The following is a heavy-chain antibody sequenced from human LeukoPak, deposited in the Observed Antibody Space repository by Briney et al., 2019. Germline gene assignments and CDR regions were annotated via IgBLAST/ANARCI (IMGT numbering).Heavy chain of an antibody. CDR1: GGSISSSSVY. CDR3: ARHTRVAVPGAGTTCFLC. D-gene: IGHD6-19*01. J-gene: IGHJ4*02. V-gene: IGHV4-39*01. CDR2: MYYGGSS. Sequence: PSETLSLTCTVSGGSISSSSVYWGWIRQPPGKGLEWIGSMYYGGSSYYNPSLKSRVTISVDMSKSQFSLNLSSVTASDTAVYYCARHTRVAVPGAGTTCFLCWGQGTLVTVSS.